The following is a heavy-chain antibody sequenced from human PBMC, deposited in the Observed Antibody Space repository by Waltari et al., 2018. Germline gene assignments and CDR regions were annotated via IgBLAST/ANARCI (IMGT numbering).Heavy chain of an antibody. V-gene: IGHV4-61*02. J-gene: IGHJ4*02. Sequence: QVQLQASGPGLVNPSETLYLTCRGSGGSINELSFWLSWLRQPAGKGLGWIGRIYASGFTNYSPSLESRLTISADTSKNQISLILTSVTAADTAVYYCAREGEYCSDGYCYSLDHWGQGTLVTVSS. CDR3: AREGEYCSDGYCYSLDH. CDR2: IYASGFT. CDR1: GGSINELSFW. D-gene: IGHD2-15*01.